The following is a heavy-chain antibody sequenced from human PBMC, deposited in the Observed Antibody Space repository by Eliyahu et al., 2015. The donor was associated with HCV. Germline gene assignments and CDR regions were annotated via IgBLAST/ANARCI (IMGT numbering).Heavy chain of an antibody. D-gene: IGHD1-26*01. J-gene: IGHJ4*02. Sequence: EVQLVESGGGLVQPGGSLRLSCAASGXTFSXYEMNWVRXAPGKGLEWVSYISSSGSTIYYADSVKGRFTISRDNAKNSLYLQMNSLRAEDTAVYYCARDGRAEGFEYWGQGTLVTVSS. CDR1: GXTFSXYE. CDR3: ARDGRAEGFEY. V-gene: IGHV3-48*03. CDR2: ISSSGSTI.